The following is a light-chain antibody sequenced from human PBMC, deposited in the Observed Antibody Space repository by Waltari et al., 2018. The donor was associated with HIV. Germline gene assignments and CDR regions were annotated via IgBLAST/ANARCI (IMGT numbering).Light chain of an antibody. CDR2: EVS. J-gene: IGLJ2*01. V-gene: IGLV2-14*01. CDR1: SSAVGGYDY. Sequence: QSALTQPASVSGSPGQSITISCTGTSSAVGGYDYVSWYQQHPGKAPKLMIYEVSTRPSGVSNRFSGSKSGNTASLTISGLHAEDEADYYCSSYTSSSLVVFGGGTKLTVL. CDR3: SSYTSSSLVV.